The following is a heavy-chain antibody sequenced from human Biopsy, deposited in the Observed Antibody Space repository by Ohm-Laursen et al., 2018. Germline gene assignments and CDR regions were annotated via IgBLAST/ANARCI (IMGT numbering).Heavy chain of an antibody. V-gene: IGHV4-38-2*01. D-gene: IGHD5-12*01. Sequence: SETLSLTCAVSGYSVTNDYYWGWIRQPPGKGLEWIGNIYYDGITYYTPSHKSRAAMSVDTSKNQFSLRLTSVTAADTAVYYCARVAGGYAYYYGMDVWGQGTTVIVSS. CDR2: IYYDGIT. CDR3: ARVAGGYAYYYGMDV. CDR1: GYSVTNDYY. J-gene: IGHJ6*02.